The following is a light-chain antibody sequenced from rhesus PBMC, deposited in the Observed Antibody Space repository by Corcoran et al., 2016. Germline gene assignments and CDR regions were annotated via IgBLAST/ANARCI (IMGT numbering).Light chain of an antibody. V-gene: IGKV3-42*01. CDR3: QQDYSWPRALT. CDR1: QSVSSS. CDR2: GAS. J-gene: IGKJ4*01. Sequence: EIVMTQSPATLSLSPGERATLSCRASQSVSSSLAWYQQKPGQPPKLLIYGASNRATGIPDRFSGSGSGTEFTLTISSLGPEDVGVYYCQQDYSWPRALTFGGGTKVELK.